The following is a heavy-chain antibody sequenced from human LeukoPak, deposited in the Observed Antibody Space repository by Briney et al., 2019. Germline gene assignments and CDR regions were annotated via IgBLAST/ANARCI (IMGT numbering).Heavy chain of an antibody. J-gene: IGHJ4*02. CDR2: ISYDGSNK. CDR3: ARPLYGSGSYFGY. D-gene: IGHD3-10*01. V-gene: IGHV3-30*04. Sequence: PGGSLRLSCAASGFTFSSYAMHWVRQAPGKGLEWVAVISYDGSNKYYAGSVKGRFTISRDNSKNTLYLQMNSLRAEDTAVYYCARPLYGSGSYFGYWGQGTLVTVSS. CDR1: GFTFSSYA.